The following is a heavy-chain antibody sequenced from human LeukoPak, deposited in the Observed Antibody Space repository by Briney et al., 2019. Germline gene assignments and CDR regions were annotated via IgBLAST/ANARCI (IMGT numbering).Heavy chain of an antibody. J-gene: IGHJ3*02. Sequence: SETLSLTCTVSGGSIGSYYWSWIRQPPGKGLEWIGYMYYSGSTNYNPRVTIPVDTSKNQFSLKLSSVTAADTAVYYCAGGVHNGAFNIWGQGTMVTVSS. CDR2: MYYSGST. D-gene: IGHD1-14*01. CDR3: AGGVHNGAFNI. CDR1: GGSIGSYY. V-gene: IGHV4-59*08.